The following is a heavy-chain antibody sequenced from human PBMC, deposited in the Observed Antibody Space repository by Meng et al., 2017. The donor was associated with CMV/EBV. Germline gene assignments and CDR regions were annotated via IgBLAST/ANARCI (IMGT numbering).Heavy chain of an antibody. Sequence: GGSLRLSCAASGFTFSSYSMNWVRQAPGKGLEWVSSISSSSSYIYYADSVKGRFTISRGNAKNSLYLQMNSLRAEDTAVYYCARDTITMIASDYWGQGTLVTVSS. CDR2: ISSSSSYI. J-gene: IGHJ4*02. V-gene: IGHV3-21*01. CDR1: GFTFSSYS. CDR3: ARDTITMIASDY. D-gene: IGHD3-22*01.